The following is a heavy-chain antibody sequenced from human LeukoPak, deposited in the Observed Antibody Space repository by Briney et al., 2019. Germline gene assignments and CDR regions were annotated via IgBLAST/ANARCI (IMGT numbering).Heavy chain of an antibody. CDR2: ISFDGSHT. CDR3: AKDQAPAVY. V-gene: IGHV3-30*18. Sequence: GGSLRLSCAASGFPFSTYGMHWVRQAPGKGLEWVAVISFDGSHTYYADPLKGRFTISRDNSKNTLYLQMNSLRAEDTAVYYCAKDQAPAVYWGQGTLVTVSS. J-gene: IGHJ4*02. CDR1: GFPFSTYG.